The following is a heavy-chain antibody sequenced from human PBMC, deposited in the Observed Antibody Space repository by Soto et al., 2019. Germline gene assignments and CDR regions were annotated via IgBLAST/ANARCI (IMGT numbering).Heavy chain of an antibody. V-gene: IGHV3-30-3*01. J-gene: IGHJ5*02. CDR3: ARETTGTTDWFDT. CDR2: ISYDGSNK. Sequence: PGGSRRLSCAASGLTFSSYAMHWVRQAPGKGLEWVAVISYDGSNKYYADSVKGRFTISRDNSKNTLYLQMNSLRAEDTAVYYSARETTGTTDWFDTWGQGTLVTVSS. D-gene: IGHD1-1*01. CDR1: GLTFSSYA.